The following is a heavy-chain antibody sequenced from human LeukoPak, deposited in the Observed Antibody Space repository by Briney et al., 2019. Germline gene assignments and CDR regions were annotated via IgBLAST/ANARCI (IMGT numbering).Heavy chain of an antibody. D-gene: IGHD1-7*01. V-gene: IGHV1-69*04. CDR1: GGTFSSYA. CDR2: IIPILGIA. Sequence: SVKVSCKASGGTFSSYAISWVRQAPGQGLEWMGRIIPILGIANYAQKFQGRVTITADKSTSTAYMEPSSLRSEDTAVYYCARDGTTGYSEDYYYYGMDVWGQGTTVTVSS. J-gene: IGHJ6*02. CDR3: ARDGTTGYSEDYYYYGMDV.